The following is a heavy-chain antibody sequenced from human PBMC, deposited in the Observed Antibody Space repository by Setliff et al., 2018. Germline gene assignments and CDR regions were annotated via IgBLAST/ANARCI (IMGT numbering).Heavy chain of an antibody. CDR3: ARDVFDFRTGQGGP. D-gene: IGHD3-3*01. CDR1: GASFSDYY. CDR2: SNHSGNT. Sequence: PSETLSLTCTVYGASFSDYYWGWIRQPPGKGLEWIGESNHSGNTTNHPSLKSRFTISRDNAKNSLSLQMNGLRAEDTSVYYCARDVFDFRTGQGGPWGQGTRVTVSS. V-gene: IGHV4-34*01. J-gene: IGHJ5*02.